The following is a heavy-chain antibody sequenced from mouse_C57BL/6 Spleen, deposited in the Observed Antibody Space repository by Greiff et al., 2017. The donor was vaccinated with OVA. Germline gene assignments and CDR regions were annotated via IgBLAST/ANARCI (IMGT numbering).Heavy chain of an antibody. CDR2: IDPANGNT. V-gene: IGHV14-3*01. CDR3: ATDYYGSSPWFAY. D-gene: IGHD1-1*01. Sequence: VQLQQSVAELVRPGASVKLSCTASGFNIKNTYMHWVKQRPEQGLECIGRIDPANGNTKYAPKFQGKATITADTSSNTAYLQLSSLTSEDTAIYYCATDYYGSSPWFAYWGQGTLVTVSA. J-gene: IGHJ3*01. CDR1: GFNIKNTY.